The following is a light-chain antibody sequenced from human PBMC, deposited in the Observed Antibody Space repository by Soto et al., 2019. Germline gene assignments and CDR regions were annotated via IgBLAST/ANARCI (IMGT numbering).Light chain of an antibody. CDR3: SSYTSSSTHYV. J-gene: IGLJ1*01. V-gene: IGLV2-14*01. CDR2: EVS. CDR1: SSDVGGYNY. Sequence: QSVLTQPASVSGSPGQSITISCTGTSSDVGGYNYVSWYQQHPGKAPKLMIYEVSNRPSGVSNRFSGSKSGNTASLTISGLQAEDDADDYCSSYTSSSTHYVFGTGTKVTVL.